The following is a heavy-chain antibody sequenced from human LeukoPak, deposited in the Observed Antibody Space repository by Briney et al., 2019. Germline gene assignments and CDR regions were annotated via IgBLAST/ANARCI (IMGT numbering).Heavy chain of an antibody. D-gene: IGHD6-19*01. V-gene: IGHV3-33*01. Sequence: PGGSLRLSCAASGFTFSSYGMHWVRQAPGKGLEWVAVIWYDGSNIYYADSVKGRFTISRDNSKNTLYLQMNSLRAEDTAVYYCARDQKAVAGTFDYWGQGTLVTVSS. J-gene: IGHJ4*02. CDR1: GFTFSSYG. CDR3: ARDQKAVAGTFDY. CDR2: IWYDGSNI.